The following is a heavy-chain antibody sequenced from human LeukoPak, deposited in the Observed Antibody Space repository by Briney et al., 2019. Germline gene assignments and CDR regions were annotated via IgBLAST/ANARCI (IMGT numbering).Heavy chain of an antibody. V-gene: IGHV3-33*01. D-gene: IGHD6-19*01. Sequence: PGGSLRLSCVASGFTFSNYGMHWVRQSPGKGLDWVAFIGSDGTKKYSADSVKGRFTISRDNAKNSLYLQMNSLRAEDTAVYYCARRYSSGSYYYYYMDVWGKGTTVTVSS. CDR3: ARRYSSGSYYYYYMDV. CDR1: GFTFSNYG. J-gene: IGHJ6*03. CDR2: IGSDGTKK.